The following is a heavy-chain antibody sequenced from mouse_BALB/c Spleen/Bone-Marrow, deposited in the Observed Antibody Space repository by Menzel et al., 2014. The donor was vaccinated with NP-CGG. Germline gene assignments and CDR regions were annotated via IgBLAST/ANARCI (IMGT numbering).Heavy chain of an antibody. CDR2: INPSNGGT. V-gene: IGHV1S81*02. D-gene: IGHD2-1*01. Sequence: QVQLQQSGAELVKPGASVKLSCKASGYTFTSYYMYWVKQRPGQGLEWIGEINPSNGGTNYNEKFKSKATLTVDKSSSTAYMQLSSLTSEDSAVYYCTRYCYGSYLDYWGQGTTLTVSS. CDR1: GYTFTSYY. J-gene: IGHJ2*01. CDR3: TRYCYGSYLDY.